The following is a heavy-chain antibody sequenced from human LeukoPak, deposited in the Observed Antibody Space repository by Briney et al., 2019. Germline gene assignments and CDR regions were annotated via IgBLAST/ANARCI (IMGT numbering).Heavy chain of an antibody. CDR3: ARHSLEQLVPWFDP. Sequence: PSETLSLTCSVSDDSISSSSYYWGWIRHPPGKGLEWIGSIYYGGTAYYNPSLKSRVTISVDTSKNLFSLRLTSVTAADTAVYYCARHSLEQLVPWFDPWGQGTLVTVSS. D-gene: IGHD6-6*01. J-gene: IGHJ5*02. CDR2: IYYGGTA. CDR1: DDSISSSSYY. V-gene: IGHV4-39*01.